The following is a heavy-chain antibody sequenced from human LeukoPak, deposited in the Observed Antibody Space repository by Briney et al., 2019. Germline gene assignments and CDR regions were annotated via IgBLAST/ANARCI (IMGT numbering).Heavy chain of an antibody. CDR1: GFTFNSYS. CDR3: ARFWTLTSGDY. CDR2: ITSSSDII. V-gene: IGHV3-48*01. J-gene: IGHJ4*02. D-gene: IGHD1-1*01. Sequence: PGGSLRLSCAASGFTFNSYSMNWVRQAPGKGLEWISYITSSSDIIYYADSVKGRFTISRDNAKDSLYLRMNRLRAEDTAVYYCARFWTLTSGDYWGQGTLVTVSS.